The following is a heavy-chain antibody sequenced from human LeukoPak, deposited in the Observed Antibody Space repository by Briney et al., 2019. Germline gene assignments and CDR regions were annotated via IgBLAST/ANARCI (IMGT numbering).Heavy chain of an antibody. CDR1: GFTFSNFG. CDR2: IRYDGSHK. Sequence: GGSLRLSCAASGFTFSNFGMHWVRQAPGKGLEWVASIRYDGSHKYYADSVKGRFTISRDNSKNTLYIQMNSLRPEDMTVYYCARNLAVAPHAYYFDYWGQGTLVTVSS. CDR3: ARNLAVAPHAYYFDY. D-gene: IGHD6-19*01. V-gene: IGHV3-30*02. J-gene: IGHJ4*02.